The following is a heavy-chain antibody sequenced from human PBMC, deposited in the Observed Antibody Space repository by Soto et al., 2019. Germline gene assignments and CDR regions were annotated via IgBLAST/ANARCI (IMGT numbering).Heavy chain of an antibody. Sequence: GESLKISCKGSGYSFTSYWIGWVRQMPGKGLEWMGIIYPGDSDTRYSPSFQGQVTISADKSISTAYLQWSSLKASDTAMYYCATPVTGEDYYYGMDVWGQGTTVTVSS. J-gene: IGHJ6*02. D-gene: IGHD7-27*01. CDR2: IYPGDSDT. CDR3: ATPVTGEDYYYGMDV. CDR1: GYSFTSYW. V-gene: IGHV5-51*01.